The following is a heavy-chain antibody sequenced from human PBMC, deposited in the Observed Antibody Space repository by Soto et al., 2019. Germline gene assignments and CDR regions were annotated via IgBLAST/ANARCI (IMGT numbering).Heavy chain of an antibody. V-gene: IGHV3-7*03. D-gene: IGHD6-19*01. CDR3: ARYFRGSGRYFFDY. Sequence: PGGSLRLSCVASGFTFITSFIVWFRQSPGKGLEWVANINQDGGGTYYVDSVEGRFTISRDNAKDSLYLQMNSLRGEDMAVYYCARYFRGSGRYFFDYWGQGTLVTVSS. CDR1: GFTFITSF. J-gene: IGHJ4*02. CDR2: INQDGGGT.